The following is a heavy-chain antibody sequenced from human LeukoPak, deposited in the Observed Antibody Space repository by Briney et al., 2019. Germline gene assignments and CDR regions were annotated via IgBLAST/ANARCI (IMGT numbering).Heavy chain of an antibody. CDR2: ISGSDAGT. J-gene: IGHJ6*03. V-gene: IGHV3-23*01. CDR3: AKYRSLRLDLYYYYYMDV. Sequence: GGSLGLSCAASGFTFNNYAMSWVRQAPGKGLEWVSAISGSDAGTYYADSVKGRFTISRDNSKNTLYLQMNSLRAEDTAVYYCAKYRSLRLDLYYYYYMDVWGKGTTVTISS. CDR1: GFTFNNYA. D-gene: IGHD5-12*01.